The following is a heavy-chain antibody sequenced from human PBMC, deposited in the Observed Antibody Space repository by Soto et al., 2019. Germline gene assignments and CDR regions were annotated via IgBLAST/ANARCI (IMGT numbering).Heavy chain of an antibody. CDR2: ISGGGDNT. V-gene: IGHV3-23*01. Sequence: EVQLLESGGGLVQPGGSLRLSCAASGFTFSSYAMRWVRQAPGKGLEWVSDISGGGDNTYYADSVRGRFTISRDNCKNTLYMQLKGRRGEDTAKYYCAKDRVSSGSGVRFDPWGQGTLVTVSS. D-gene: IGHD6-19*01. CDR3: AKDRVSSGSGVRFDP. J-gene: IGHJ5*02. CDR1: GFTFSSYA.